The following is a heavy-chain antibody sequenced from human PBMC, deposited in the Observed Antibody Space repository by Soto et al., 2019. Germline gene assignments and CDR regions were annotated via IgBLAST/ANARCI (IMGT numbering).Heavy chain of an antibody. Sequence: QVQLVQSGAEVKKPGASVKVSCKASGYTFSSYDIIWVRQATGQGLEWMGWMNPNSGHAGFAQKFQGRVTLTRNTSISTAHMELSSLRSEDTAVYFCARRLSSSTYYYYLAVWGKGTTVTVSS. V-gene: IGHV1-8*01. D-gene: IGHD6-6*01. J-gene: IGHJ6*03. CDR2: MNPNSGHA. CDR3: ARRLSSSTYYYYLAV. CDR1: GYTFSSYD.